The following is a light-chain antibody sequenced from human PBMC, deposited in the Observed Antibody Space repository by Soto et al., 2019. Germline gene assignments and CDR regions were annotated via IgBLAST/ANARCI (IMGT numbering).Light chain of an antibody. CDR3: QHYNSYSEA. V-gene: IGKV1-5*03. CDR1: QTISSW. Sequence: DIQRTQSPSTLSGSVGDRVTITCLASQTISSWLAWYQQKPGKAPKLLIYKASTLKSGVPSRFSGSGSGTEFTITISSLQPDDFATYYCQHYNSYSEAFGQGTKVDIK. J-gene: IGKJ1*01. CDR2: KAS.